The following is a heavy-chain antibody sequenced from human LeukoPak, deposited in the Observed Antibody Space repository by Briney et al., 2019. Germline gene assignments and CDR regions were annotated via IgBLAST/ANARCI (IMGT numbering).Heavy chain of an antibody. D-gene: IGHD6-13*01. CDR1: GFSFSAYG. CDR3: ARSQSSSLFDY. V-gene: IGHV3-33*01. CDR2: IWYDGSSK. J-gene: IGHJ4*02. Sequence: GGSLRLSCAASGFSFSAYGVHWVRQAPGKGLEWVAVIWYDGSSKDYADSVKGRFTLSRDNSKNTLYLQMNSLTVEDTAVYYCARSQSSSLFDYWGQGTLVTVSS.